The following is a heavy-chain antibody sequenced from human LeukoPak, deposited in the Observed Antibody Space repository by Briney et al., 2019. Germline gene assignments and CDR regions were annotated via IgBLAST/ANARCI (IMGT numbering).Heavy chain of an antibody. Sequence: PGGSLRLSCAASGFTFSSYEMNWVRQAPGKGLEWVSYISSSGSTIYYADSVKGRFTISRDNSKNTLYLQMNSLRAEDTAVYYCAKPNTAMVYYYYYYYMDVWGKGTTVTVSS. CDR1: GFTFSSYE. CDR3: AKPNTAMVYYYYYYYMDV. J-gene: IGHJ6*03. CDR2: ISSSGSTI. D-gene: IGHD5-18*01. V-gene: IGHV3-48*03.